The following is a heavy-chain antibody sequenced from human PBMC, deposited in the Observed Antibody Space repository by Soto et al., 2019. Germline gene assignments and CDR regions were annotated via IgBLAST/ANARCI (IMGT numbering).Heavy chain of an antibody. CDR1: GGSISSYY. J-gene: IGHJ5*02. CDR3: ARRQHVYQLPRNINWFDP. D-gene: IGHD2-2*01. V-gene: IGHV4-59*08. Sequence: PSETLSLTCTVSGGSISSYYWSWIRQPPGKGLEWIGYIYYSGSTNYNPSLNSRVTISVDTSKNQFYLKLSSVTAADTAVYYCARRQHVYQLPRNINWFDPRGQGTLVTVSS. CDR2: IYYSGST.